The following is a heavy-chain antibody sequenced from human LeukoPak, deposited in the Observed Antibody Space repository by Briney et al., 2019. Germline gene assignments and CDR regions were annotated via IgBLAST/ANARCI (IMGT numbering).Heavy chain of an antibody. J-gene: IGHJ4*02. CDR1: EFSVGSNY. CDR3: ARGPFTMVRGLRGHYFDY. D-gene: IGHD3-10*01. Sequence: PGGSLRLSCAASEFSVGSNYMTWVRQAPGKGLEWVSLIYSGGSTYYADSVKGRFTISRDNSKNTLYLQMNSLRPEDTAVYYCARGPFTMVRGLRGHYFDYWGQGTLVTVSS. CDR2: IYSGGST. V-gene: IGHV3-66*01.